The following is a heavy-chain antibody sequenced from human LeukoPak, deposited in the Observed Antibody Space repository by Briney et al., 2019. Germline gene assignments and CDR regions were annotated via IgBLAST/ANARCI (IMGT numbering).Heavy chain of an antibody. CDR1: GGSISSSSYY. CDR3: ARDDESDDHADFHI. Sequence: PSETLSLTCTVSGGSISSSSYYWGWIRQPPGKGLEWIGSIYYSGSTYYNPSLKSRVTISVDTSKNQFSLKLSSVTAADTAVYYCARDDESDDHADFHIWGQGTMVTVSS. D-gene: IGHD1-14*01. J-gene: IGHJ3*02. CDR2: IYYSGST. V-gene: IGHV4-39*07.